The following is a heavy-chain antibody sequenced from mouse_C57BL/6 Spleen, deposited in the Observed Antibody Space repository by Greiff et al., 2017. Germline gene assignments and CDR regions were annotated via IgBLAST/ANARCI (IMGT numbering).Heavy chain of an antibody. J-gene: IGHJ2*01. Sequence: QVQLQQPGAELVKPGASVKMSCKASGYPFTSYWITWVKQRPGQGLEWIGDIYPGSGSTNYNEKFKSKATLTVDTSSSTAYMQLSSLTSEDSAVYYGARKGDYDAGYYFDYWGQGTTLTVSS. CDR2: IYPGSGST. CDR1: GYPFTSYW. CDR3: ARKGDYDAGYYFDY. D-gene: IGHD2-4*01. V-gene: IGHV1-55*01.